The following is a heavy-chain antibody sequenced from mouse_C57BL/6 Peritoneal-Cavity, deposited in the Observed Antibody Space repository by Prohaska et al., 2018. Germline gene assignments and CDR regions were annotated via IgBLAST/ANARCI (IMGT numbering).Heavy chain of an antibody. Sequence: HGKSLEWIGDINPYNGGTSSNQKFKSKATLTVDKSSSTAYMELRSLTSEYSAVYYCARPSHYYGSSHWYFDVWGTGTTVTVSS. D-gene: IGHD1-1*01. CDR3: ARPSHYYGSSHWYFDV. CDR2: INPYNGGT. V-gene: IGHV1-26*01. J-gene: IGHJ1*03.